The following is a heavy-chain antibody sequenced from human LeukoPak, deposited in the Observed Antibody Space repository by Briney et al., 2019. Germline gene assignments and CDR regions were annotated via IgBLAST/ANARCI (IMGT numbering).Heavy chain of an antibody. J-gene: IGHJ6*02. V-gene: IGHV1-8*01. Sequence: GAAVRVSCKVSGYTFTSSNINWVRQAPGQGLEWMGWMNPSSGNTAYAQRLQGRVTMTRDTSTNTAFLQLTSLRSEDTAVYYCARGLDVERSSAWSWGPKKFYYNVMDVWGQGTTVTVSS. CDR1: GYTFTSSN. D-gene: IGHD3-9*01. CDR2: MNPSSGNT. CDR3: ARGLDVERSSAWSWGPKKFYYNVMDV.